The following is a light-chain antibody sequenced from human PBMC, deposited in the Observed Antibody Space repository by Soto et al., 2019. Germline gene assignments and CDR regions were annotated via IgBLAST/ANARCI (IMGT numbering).Light chain of an antibody. CDR1: SGDIGGYNY. CDR2: DVS. J-gene: IGLJ2*01. CDR3: SSYTTSNTLL. Sequence: QSALTQPASVSGSPGQSITISCTGTSGDIGGYNYVSWYQQHPGKAPKLMIYDVSDRPSGVSNRFSGSKSGNTASLTISGLRDEDEADYYCSSYTTSNTLLFGGGTQLTVL. V-gene: IGLV2-14*01.